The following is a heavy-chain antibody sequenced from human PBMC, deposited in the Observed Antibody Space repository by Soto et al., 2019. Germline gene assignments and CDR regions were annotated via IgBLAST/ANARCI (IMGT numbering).Heavy chain of an antibody. CDR2: IYYSGST. CDR3: ARSLGYYYDSSAPEWFDP. Sequence: QVQLQESGPGLVKPSQTLSLTCTVSGGSISSGDYYWSWIRQPPGKGLEWIGYIYYSGSTYYNPSLKSRVTISVDTSKIQFSLKLSSVTAADTAVYYCARSLGYYYDSSAPEWFDPWGQGTLVTVSS. CDR1: GGSISSGDYY. D-gene: IGHD3-22*01. J-gene: IGHJ5*02. V-gene: IGHV4-30-4*01.